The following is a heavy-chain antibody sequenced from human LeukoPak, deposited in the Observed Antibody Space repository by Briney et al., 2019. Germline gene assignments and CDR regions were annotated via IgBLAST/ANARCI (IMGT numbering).Heavy chain of an antibody. J-gene: IGHJ5*02. CDR2: ISGSGGST. V-gene: IGHV3-23*01. D-gene: IGHD3-10*01. CDR1: GFTFSSYA. CDR3: AKYATMVRGAPRGFDP. Sequence: GGSLRLSCAASGFTFSSYAMSWFRQAPGKGLEWVSAISGSGGSTYYADSVKGRFTISRDNSKNTLYLQMNSLRAEDTAVYYCAKYATMVRGAPRGFDPWGQGTLVTVSS.